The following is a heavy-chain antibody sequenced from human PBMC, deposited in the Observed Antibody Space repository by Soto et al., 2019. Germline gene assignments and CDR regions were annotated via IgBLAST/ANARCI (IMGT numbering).Heavy chain of an antibody. V-gene: IGHV3-21*01. CDR1: GCTFSSYS. D-gene: IGHD3-3*01. Sequence: VGSLRLSWAASGCTFSSYSMNWFRQAPGKGLEWVSSISSSSSYIYYADSVKGRFTISRDNAKNSLYLQMNSLRAEDTAVYYCARDRRAFSEYYFDSWGQGSLVTVSS. J-gene: IGHJ4*02. CDR3: ARDRRAFSEYYFDS. CDR2: ISSSSSYI.